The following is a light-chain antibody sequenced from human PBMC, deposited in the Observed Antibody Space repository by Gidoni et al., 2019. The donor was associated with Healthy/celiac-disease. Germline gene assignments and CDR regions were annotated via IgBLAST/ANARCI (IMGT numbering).Light chain of an antibody. V-gene: IGKV3-15*01. Sequence: EIVMTQSPATRSVSTGERATLSCRASQSVSSNLAWYQQKPGQAPRLLIYGASTRATGIPDRFSGRGSGTEFTLTISSLQSEDFAVYYCQQYNNWPPEGTFGQXTKVEIK. CDR2: GAS. J-gene: IGKJ1*01. CDR3: QQYNNWPPEGT. CDR1: QSVSSN.